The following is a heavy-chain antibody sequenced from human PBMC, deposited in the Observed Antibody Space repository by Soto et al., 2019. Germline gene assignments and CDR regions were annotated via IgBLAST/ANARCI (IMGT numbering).Heavy chain of an antibody. Sequence: QVQLVQSGAEVKKPGSSVKVSCKASGGTLSNYAFTWVRQAPGQGLEWMGGIIPIFNTANYAQKIQGRVTITANESTSTAYMEVNSLRSENTAVYYCARVRHTDYVSNYNNGRDIWSQGTTGTVSS. V-gene: IGHV1-69*01. CDR2: IIPIFNTA. D-gene: IGHD4-17*01. CDR3: ARVRHTDYVSNYNNGRDI. J-gene: IGHJ6*02. CDR1: GGTLSNYA.